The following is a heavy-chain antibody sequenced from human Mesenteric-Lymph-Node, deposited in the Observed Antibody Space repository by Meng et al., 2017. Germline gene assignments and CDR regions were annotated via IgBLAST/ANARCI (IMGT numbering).Heavy chain of an antibody. CDR3: ARAVGYNYNSCGCY. CDR2: ISDYGGNK. V-gene: IGHV3-30-3*01. J-gene: IGHJ4*02. D-gene: IGHD3-22*01. CDR1: GFTFSRYA. Sequence: QVQLVESGGGVVQPVRSLRLSCAASGFTFSRYAMQWVRQAPGEGLEWVAVISDYGGNKYYADSVEGRFTISRDNSKNTLWLHMNSLGTDDTAVYYCARAVGYNYNSCGCYWGQGSLVTVSS.